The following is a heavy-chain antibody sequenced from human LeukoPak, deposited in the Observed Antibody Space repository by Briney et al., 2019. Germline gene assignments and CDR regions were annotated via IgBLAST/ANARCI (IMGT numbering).Heavy chain of an antibody. V-gene: IGHV4-34*01. CDR1: GGSFSGYY. Sequence: SETLSLTCAVYGGSFSGYYWSWIRQPPGKGLEWIGEINHSGSTNYNPSLKSRVTISVDTSKNQFSLKLSSVTAADTAVYYCARYSSGYRQDYYYYMDVWGKGTTVTISS. D-gene: IGHD3-22*01. CDR3: ARYSSGYRQDYYYYMDV. J-gene: IGHJ6*03. CDR2: INHSGST.